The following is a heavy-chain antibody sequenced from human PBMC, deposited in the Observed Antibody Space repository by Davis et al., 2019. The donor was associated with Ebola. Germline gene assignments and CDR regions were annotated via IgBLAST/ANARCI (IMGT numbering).Heavy chain of an antibody. V-gene: IGHV3-53*01. CDR3: ATRLRFLESIENYHQYVVDV. CDR1: GFTVSSNY. D-gene: IGHD3-3*01. J-gene: IGHJ6*02. CDR2: IYSGGST. Sequence: GESLKISCAASGFTVSSNYMSCVRQAPGKGLEWVSAIYSGGSTYYADSVKGRFTISRDNSKNTIFLQMNSLRVEDTAVYYCATRLRFLESIENYHQYVVDVWGQGTTVTVSS.